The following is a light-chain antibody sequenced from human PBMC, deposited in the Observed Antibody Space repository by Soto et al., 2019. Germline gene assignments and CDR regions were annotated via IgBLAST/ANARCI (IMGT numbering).Light chain of an antibody. CDR3: QQYGSSHT. CDR1: QSVTSTY. Sequence: EIVLAQSPGALSLSPGERPTLSCRASQSVTSTYLAWYQQKPGQAPRLLIYGASSRAIGIPDRFSGSVSGSDFILTIKRLEPEDFAVYYCQQYGSSHTFGQGTRLEIK. CDR2: GAS. J-gene: IGKJ5*01. V-gene: IGKV3-20*01.